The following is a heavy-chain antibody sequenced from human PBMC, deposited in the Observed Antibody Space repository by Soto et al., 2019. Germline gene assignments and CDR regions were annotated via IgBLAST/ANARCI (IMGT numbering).Heavy chain of an antibody. D-gene: IGHD4-17*01. CDR3: ARDPTALRAFDI. V-gene: IGHV4-31*03. Sequence: SETLSLTCTVSGGSISSGGYYWSWIRQHPGRGLEWIGYIYYSGSTYYNPSLKSRVTISVDTSKNQFSLKLSSVTAAVTAVYYCARDPTALRAFDIWGQGTMVTVSS. J-gene: IGHJ3*02. CDR2: IYYSGST. CDR1: GGSISSGGYY.